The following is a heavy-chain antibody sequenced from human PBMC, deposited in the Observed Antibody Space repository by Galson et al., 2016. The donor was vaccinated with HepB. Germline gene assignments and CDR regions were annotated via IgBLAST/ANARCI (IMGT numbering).Heavy chain of an antibody. V-gene: IGHV3-23*01. CDR3: AKDFGREVYGSSGP. Sequence: SLRLSCAASGFTFSIYAMNWVRQPPGRGLEWVSTVMGSGVTTYYADSVKGRFTVSRDNFRNMVYLQMDSLRGEDTAVYYCAKDFGREVYGSSGPWGPGTLVTVSS. J-gene: IGHJ5*02. CDR1: GFTFSIYA. CDR2: VMGSGVTT. D-gene: IGHD6-19*01.